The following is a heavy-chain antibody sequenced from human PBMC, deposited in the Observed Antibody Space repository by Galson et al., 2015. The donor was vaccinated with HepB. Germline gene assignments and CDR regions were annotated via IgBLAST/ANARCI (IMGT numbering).Heavy chain of an antibody. CDR3: ARDRGAVGAKTLDY. D-gene: IGHD1-26*01. J-gene: IGHJ4*02. Sequence: SLRLSCAASGFTFSSYGMHWVRQAPGKGLEWVAVIWYDGSNKYYADSVKGRFTISRDNPKNTLYLQMNSLRAEDTAVYYCARDRGAVGAKTLDYWGQGTLVTVSS. CDR2: IWYDGSNK. CDR1: GFTFSSYG. V-gene: IGHV3-33*08.